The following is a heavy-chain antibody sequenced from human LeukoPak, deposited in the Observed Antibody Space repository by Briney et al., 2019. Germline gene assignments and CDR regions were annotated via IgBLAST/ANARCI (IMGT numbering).Heavy chain of an antibody. J-gene: IGHJ6*02. D-gene: IGHD2-2*01. CDR3: VRIYCTSTSCYGDSYYGMDV. CDR1: GDSISSSRHS. Sequence: SETLSLTCTVSGDSISSSRHSWGWIPQPPGKGLEGIGSISYSGSTYYNPSLNTRVTMSVDTSENQFSLKLSSVTAADSTVYYCVRIYCTSTSCYGDSYYGMDVWGQGTTVTVSS. V-gene: IGHV4-39*01. CDR2: ISYSGST.